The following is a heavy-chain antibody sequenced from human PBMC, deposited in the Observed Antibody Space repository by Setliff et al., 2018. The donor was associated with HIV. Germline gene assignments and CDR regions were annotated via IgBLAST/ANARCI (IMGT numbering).Heavy chain of an antibody. D-gene: IGHD3-3*01. Sequence: GGSLRLSCAVSGFSVSNKYMTWVRQAPGKGLEWVSIIYSDDYTYYADSIKGRFTISRDNSKNSLYLQMNSLRVEDTAVYYCARDYLYYNLYNGSPVYGMDVWGQGTTVTVSS. CDR2: IYSDDYT. CDR3: ARDYLYYNLYNGSPVYGMDV. J-gene: IGHJ6*02. V-gene: IGHV3-66*01. CDR1: GFSVSNKY.